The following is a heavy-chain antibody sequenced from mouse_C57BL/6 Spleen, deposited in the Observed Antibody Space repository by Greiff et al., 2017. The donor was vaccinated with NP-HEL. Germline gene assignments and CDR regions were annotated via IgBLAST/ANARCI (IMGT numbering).Heavy chain of an antibody. CDR2: IYPSDSET. Sequence: QVQLQQSGAELVRPGSSVKLSCKASGYTFTSSWMDWVKQRPGQGLEWIGNIYPSDSETHYNQKFKDKATLTVDKSSSTAYMQLSSLTSEDSAVYYCARNYYGNSFAYWGQGTLVTVSA. J-gene: IGHJ3*01. V-gene: IGHV1-61*01. D-gene: IGHD2-1*01. CDR1: GYTFTSSW. CDR3: ARNYYGNSFAY.